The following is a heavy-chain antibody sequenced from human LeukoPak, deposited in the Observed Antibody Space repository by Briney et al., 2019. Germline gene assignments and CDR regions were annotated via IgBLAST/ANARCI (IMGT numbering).Heavy chain of an antibody. J-gene: IGHJ4*02. CDR1: GFTFSTYW. CDR3: AKAGMMDGDSSYFDY. D-gene: IGHD2-21*02. V-gene: IGHV3-74*01. Sequence: GGSLRLSCAASGFTFSTYWMHWVRQAPGKGLVWVSRIDSDRGTTSYADSVRGRFTISRDNSKNTLYLQMNSLRAEDTAVYYRAKAGMMDGDSSYFDYWGQGTLVTVSS. CDR2: IDSDRGTT.